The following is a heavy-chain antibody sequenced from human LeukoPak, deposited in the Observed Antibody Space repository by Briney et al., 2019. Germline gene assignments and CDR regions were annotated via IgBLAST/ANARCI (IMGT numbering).Heavy chain of an antibody. V-gene: IGHV3-23*01. CDR2: ISGSGETT. CDR1: GFTFSSYG. J-gene: IGHJ4*02. Sequence: GGSLRLSCAASGFTFSSYGMTWLRQAPAKGLEWVSAISGSGETTYYSDSVKGRFTISRDNSKNTLFLQMNSLRVEDAAMYYCAKTHGYFDQWGQGTLVAVSS. CDR3: AKTHGYFDQ. D-gene: IGHD3-22*01.